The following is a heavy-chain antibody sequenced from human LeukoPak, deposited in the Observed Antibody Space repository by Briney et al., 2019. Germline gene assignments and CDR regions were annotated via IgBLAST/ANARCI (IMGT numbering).Heavy chain of an antibody. CDR1: GGSFSGYY. V-gene: IGHV4-34*01. CDR2: INHSGST. J-gene: IGHJ4*02. CDR3: AASLWFGIYPDY. Sequence: ETLSLTCAVYGGSFSGYYWSWIRQPPGKGLEWIGEINHSGSTNYNPSLKSRVTISVDTSNNHLSLSLNSVTTADTAVYYCAASLWFGIYPDYWGQGSLVTVSS. D-gene: IGHD3-10*01.